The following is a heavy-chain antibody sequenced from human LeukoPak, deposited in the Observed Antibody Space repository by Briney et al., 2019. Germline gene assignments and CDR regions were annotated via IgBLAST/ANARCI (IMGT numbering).Heavy chain of an antibody. J-gene: IGHJ5*02. V-gene: IGHV3-66*01. CDR1: GFTVSSNY. CDR2: IYSGGST. Sequence: GGSLRLSCAASGFTVSSNYMSWVRQAPGKGLEWVSVIYSGGSTYYADSVKGRFTISRDNSKNTLYLQMNSLRAEDTAVYYCARARRGSTIFGVVINSNNWFDPWGQGTLVTVSS. D-gene: IGHD3-3*01. CDR3: ARARRGSTIFGVVINSNNWFDP.